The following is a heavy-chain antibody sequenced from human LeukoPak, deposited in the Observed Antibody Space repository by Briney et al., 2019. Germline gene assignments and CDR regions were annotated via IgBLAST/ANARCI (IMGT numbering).Heavy chain of an antibody. CDR3: ARNPYHYYNSGSFDY. V-gene: IGHV4-39*01. Sequence: SETLSLTCTVSGGSISSSSYYWGWIRQPPGKGLEWIGSIYYSGSTYYNPSLKSRVTISVDTSKNQFSLKLSSVTAADTAVYYCARNPYHYYNSGSFDYWGHGTLVTVSS. J-gene: IGHJ4*01. CDR2: IYYSGST. D-gene: IGHD3-10*01. CDR1: GGSISSSSYY.